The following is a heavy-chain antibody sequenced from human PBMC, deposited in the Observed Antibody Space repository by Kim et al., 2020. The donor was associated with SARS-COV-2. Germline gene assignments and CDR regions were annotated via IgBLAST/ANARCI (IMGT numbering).Heavy chain of an antibody. CDR1: GGSFSGYY. J-gene: IGHJ4*01. Sequence: SETLSLTCAVYGGSFSGYYWSWIRQPPGKGLEWIGEINHSGSTNYNPSLKSRVTISVDTSKNQFSLKLSSVTAADTAVYYCARGRCSSTSCLPGNFDYWG. V-gene: IGHV4-34*01. CDR2: INHSGST. D-gene: IGHD2-2*01. CDR3: ARGRCSSTSCLPGNFDY.